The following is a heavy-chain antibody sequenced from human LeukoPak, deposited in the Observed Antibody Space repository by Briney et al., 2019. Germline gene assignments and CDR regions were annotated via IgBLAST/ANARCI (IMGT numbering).Heavy chain of an antibody. J-gene: IGHJ4*02. CDR1: GGTFDSYA. Sequence: SVTVSCKASGGTFDSYALTWARQAPGQGLEWMGRIIPVFGSPDYAQKFQDRVTINADKPATTVYMELKSLRSDDTAVYYCAWDRGWGQGTLVTVSS. V-gene: IGHV1-69*06. CDR3: AWDRG. CDR2: IIPVFGSP.